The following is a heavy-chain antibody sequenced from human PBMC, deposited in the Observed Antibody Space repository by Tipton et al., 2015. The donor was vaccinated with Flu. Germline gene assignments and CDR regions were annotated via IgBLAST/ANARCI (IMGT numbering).Heavy chain of an antibody. CDR1: GYSISSGFY. J-gene: IGHJ4*02. CDR2: IYHSGST. D-gene: IGHD5-24*01. V-gene: IGHV4-38-2*02. CDR3: AGGDGYNFDY. Sequence: TLSLTCTVSGYSISSGFYWGWIRQPPGKRLEWIGNIYHSGSTFYNPSLKSLVTISVDTSKHQSSLKLSSVTAADTAVYYCAGGDGYNFDYWGQGTLVTVSS.